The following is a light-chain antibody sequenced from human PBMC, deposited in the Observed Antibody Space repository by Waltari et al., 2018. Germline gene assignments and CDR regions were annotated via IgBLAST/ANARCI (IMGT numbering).Light chain of an antibody. V-gene: IGKV1-9*01. Sequence: DIQFTQSPSFLSASVVARFTFTCRAIQGISSYLVWYQQKPGNAPKVLISAASTLQTGVPSRFSGSGSGTEFTLTISSLQPEDFATYYCQQVNGYPLTFGGGTKVEIK. J-gene: IGKJ4*01. CDR3: QQVNGYPLT. CDR1: QGISSY. CDR2: AAS.